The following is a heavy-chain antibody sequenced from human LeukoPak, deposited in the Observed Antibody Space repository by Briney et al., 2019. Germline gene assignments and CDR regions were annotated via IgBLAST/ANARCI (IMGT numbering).Heavy chain of an antibody. CDR3: AKWEAGVVVVTYTDY. Sequence: GGSLRLSCAPSGFTFSSYAMSWVRQAPGNGLEWISSISVSGGSTYYADSVKGRFTISRDNSKNTLYLQMNSLRAEDTAVYYCAKWEAGVVVVTYTDYWGQGTLVNVSS. D-gene: IGHD3-22*01. CDR2: ISVSGGST. J-gene: IGHJ4*02. V-gene: IGHV3-23*01. CDR1: GFTFSSYA.